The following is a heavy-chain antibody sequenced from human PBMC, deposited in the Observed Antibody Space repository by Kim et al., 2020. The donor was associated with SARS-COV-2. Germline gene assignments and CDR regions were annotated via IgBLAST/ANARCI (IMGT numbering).Heavy chain of an antibody. CDR3: AGGTVVAPFLDY. D-gene: IGHD2-15*01. J-gene: IGHJ4*02. Sequence: KDSQKFQGRVTITGDTSAGTAYMELSSLRSEDTAVYYCAGGTVVAPFLDYWGQGTLVTVSS. V-gene: IGHV1-3*01.